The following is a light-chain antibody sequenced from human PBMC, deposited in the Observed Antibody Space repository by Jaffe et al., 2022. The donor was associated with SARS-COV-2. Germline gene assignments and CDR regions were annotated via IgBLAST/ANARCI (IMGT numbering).Light chain of an antibody. V-gene: IGKV3-15*01. CDR3: QQYNNRPPWT. Sequence: EILMTQSPATLSVSPGERATLSCRASQSIGSHLAWYQQKPGRPPTLLIYEASTRATGIPARFSGSGSGTEFTLTITSLQSEDFAVYYCQQYNNRPPWTFGQGTTVDIK. CDR2: EAS. J-gene: IGKJ1*01. CDR1: QSIGSH.